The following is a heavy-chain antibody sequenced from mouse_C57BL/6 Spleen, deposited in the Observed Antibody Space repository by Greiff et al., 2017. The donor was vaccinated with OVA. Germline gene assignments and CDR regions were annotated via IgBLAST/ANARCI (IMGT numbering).Heavy chain of an antibody. J-gene: IGHJ3*01. CDR2: FHPYNDDT. Sequence: VKLVESGAELVKPGASVKMSCKASGYTFTTYPIEWMKQNHGKSLEWIGNFHPYNDDTKYNEKFKGKATLTVEKSSSTVYLELSRLTSDDSAVYYCARRDTTVPGFAYWGQGTLVTVSA. CDR3: ARRDTTVPGFAY. D-gene: IGHD1-1*01. CDR1: GYTFTTYP. V-gene: IGHV1-47*01.